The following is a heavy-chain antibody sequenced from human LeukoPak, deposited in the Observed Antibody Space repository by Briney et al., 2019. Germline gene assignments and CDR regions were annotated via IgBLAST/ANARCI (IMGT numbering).Heavy chain of an antibody. CDR2: IYSGGST. J-gene: IGHJ4*02. V-gene: IGHV3-53*01. D-gene: IGHD6-19*01. Sequence: GGSLRLSCAASGFTFSSSAMSWVRQAPGKGLEWVSVIYSGGSTYYADSVKGRFTISRDNSKNTLYLQMNSLRAEDTAVYYCARGLHSSGWYSDYWGQGTLVTVSS. CDR3: ARGLHSSGWYSDY. CDR1: GFTFSSSA.